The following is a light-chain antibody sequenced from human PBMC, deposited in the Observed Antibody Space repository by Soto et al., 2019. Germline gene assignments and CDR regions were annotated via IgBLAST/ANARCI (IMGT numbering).Light chain of an antibody. CDR1: SSDVGGYNY. CDR2: EVS. V-gene: IGLV2-14*01. CDR3: RSYTSSSTLV. Sequence: QSPLTQAASVSGSPGQSGTISCTGTSSDVGGYNYLSWYQQHPGKAPKLMIYEVSNRPSGVSNRFSGSKSGNTASLTISGLQAEDEADYYCRSYTSSSTLVFGTGTKVTVL. J-gene: IGLJ1*01.